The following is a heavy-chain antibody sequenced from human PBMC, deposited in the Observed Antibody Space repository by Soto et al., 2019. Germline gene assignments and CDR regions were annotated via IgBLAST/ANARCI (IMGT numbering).Heavy chain of an antibody. D-gene: IGHD6-13*01. CDR2: MYYSGST. CDR3: ARTYGFSSSWFDL. J-gene: IGHJ2*01. CDR1: GGSISSGGYY. Sequence: QVQLQESGPGLVKPSQTLSLTCTVSGGSISSGGYYWSWIRQHPGKGLEWIGYMYYSGSTYYNPSLKSRVTISVDTSKTPFSLRLSSVTAADTAVYYWARTYGFSSSWFDLWGRGTLVTVSS. V-gene: IGHV4-31*03.